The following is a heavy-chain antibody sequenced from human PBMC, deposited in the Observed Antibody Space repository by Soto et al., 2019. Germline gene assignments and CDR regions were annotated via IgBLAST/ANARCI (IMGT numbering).Heavy chain of an antibody. CDR2: IYYSGST. CDR1: GGSISSGGYY. D-gene: IGHD3-3*01. V-gene: IGHV4-31*03. J-gene: IGHJ5*02. CDR3: ARVYYDFWSGYFAWFDP. Sequence: QVQLQESGPGLVKPSQTLSLTCTVSGGSISSGGYYWSWIRQHPGKGLEWIGYIYYSGSTYYNPSLKSRVTISVDTSKNQFSLKLSPVTAADTAVYYCARVYYDFWSGYFAWFDPWGQGTLVTVSS.